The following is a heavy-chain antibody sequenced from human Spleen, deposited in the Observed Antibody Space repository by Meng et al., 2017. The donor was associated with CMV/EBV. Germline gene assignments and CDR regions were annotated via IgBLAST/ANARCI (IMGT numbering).Heavy chain of an antibody. Sequence: GGSLRLSCAASGFTFSSYSMNWVRQAPGKGPEWVSSISSSSSYIYYADSVKGRFTISRDNAKNSLYLQMNSLRAEDTAVYYCARLVGGYYIFDYWGQGTLVTVSS. D-gene: IGHD3-10*01. CDR2: ISSSSSYI. CDR3: ARLVGGYYIFDY. CDR1: GFTFSSYS. V-gene: IGHV3-21*04. J-gene: IGHJ4*02.